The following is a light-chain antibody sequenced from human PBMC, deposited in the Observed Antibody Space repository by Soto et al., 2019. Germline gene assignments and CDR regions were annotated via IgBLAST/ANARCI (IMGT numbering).Light chain of an antibody. V-gene: IGKV1-39*01. J-gene: IGKJ1*01. Sequence: DIQMTQSPSSLSASVGDRVTITCRASQSINSYLNWYQQKPGKAPKLLIYAASSLQSGVPSRFSGSGSGTAFTLTILSLQPEEFATSYCPQSYSTLETFGHGTKLEIK. CDR2: AAS. CDR1: QSINSY. CDR3: PQSYSTLET.